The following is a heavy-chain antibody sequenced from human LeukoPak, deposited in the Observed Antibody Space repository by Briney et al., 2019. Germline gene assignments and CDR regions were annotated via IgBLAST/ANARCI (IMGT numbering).Heavy chain of an antibody. V-gene: IGHV5-51*01. CDR2: IYPGDSDT. CDR1: GYSFTSYW. D-gene: IGHD2-15*01. Sequence: RGASLKISYKGSGYSFTSYWIGWGRQIPGKGLELVGIIYPGDSDTRYSPSFQSQVTISADKSISTAYLQWSSLKASDTAMYYCAGLIGYCSGGSCPLGPYYFDYWGQGTLVTVSS. CDR3: AGLIGYCSGGSCPLGPYYFDY. J-gene: IGHJ4*02.